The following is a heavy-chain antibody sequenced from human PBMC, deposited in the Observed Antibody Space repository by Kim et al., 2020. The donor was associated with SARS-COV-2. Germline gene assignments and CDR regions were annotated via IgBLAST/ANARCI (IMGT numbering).Heavy chain of an antibody. J-gene: IGHJ4*02. V-gene: IGHV3-23*05. Sequence: YYADTVRGRITISRDNSKNTLYLQVNSLRAEDTAVYYCANIGSSQSRTDYWGQGTLVTVSS. CDR3: ANIGSSQSRTDY. D-gene: IGHD1-26*01.